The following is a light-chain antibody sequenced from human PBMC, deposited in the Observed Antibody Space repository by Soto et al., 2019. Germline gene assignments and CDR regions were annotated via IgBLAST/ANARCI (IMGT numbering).Light chain of an antibody. CDR2: EVS. J-gene: IGLJ2*01. CDR1: SSDVGGYNY. CDR3: SSYTSSSIPGVV. Sequence: QSVLTQPASVSGSPGQSIAISCTGTSSDVGGYNYVSWYQQHPGKAPKLMIYEVSNLPSGVSHRFSGSKSGNTASLTISGLQAEDEADYYCSSYTSSSIPGVVFGGGTKLTVL. V-gene: IGLV2-14*01.